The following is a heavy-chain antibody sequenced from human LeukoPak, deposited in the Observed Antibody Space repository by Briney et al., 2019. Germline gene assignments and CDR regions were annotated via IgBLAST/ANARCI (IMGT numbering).Heavy chain of an antibody. J-gene: IGHJ3*02. Sequence: ASVKVSCKASGGTFSRYAISWVRQAPGQGLEWMGGIIPIFGTANYAQKFQGRVTITADESTSTAYMELSSLRSEDTAVYYCARAPPPNYYDSSGNQDAFDIWGQGTMVTVSS. CDR3: ARAPPPNYYDSSGNQDAFDI. V-gene: IGHV1-69*01. CDR1: GGTFSRYA. CDR2: IIPIFGTA. D-gene: IGHD3-22*01.